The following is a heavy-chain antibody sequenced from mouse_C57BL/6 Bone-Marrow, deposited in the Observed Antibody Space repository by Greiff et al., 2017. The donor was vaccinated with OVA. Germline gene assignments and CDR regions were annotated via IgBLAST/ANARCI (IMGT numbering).Heavy chain of an antibody. CDR2: ISNGGGST. D-gene: IGHD1-1*01. CDR3: ARTPPYYGSSLWYFDV. CDR1: GFTFSDYY. J-gene: IGHJ1*03. V-gene: IGHV5-12*01. Sequence: EVMLVESGGGLVQPGGSLKLSCAASGFTFSDYYMYWVRQTPEKRLEWVAYISNGGGSTYYPDTVKGRFTISRDNAKNTLYLQMSRLKSEDTAMYYCARTPPYYGSSLWYFDVWGTGTTVTVSS.